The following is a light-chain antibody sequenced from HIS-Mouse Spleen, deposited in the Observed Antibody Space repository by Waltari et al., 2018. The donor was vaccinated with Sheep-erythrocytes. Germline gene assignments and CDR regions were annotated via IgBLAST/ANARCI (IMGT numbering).Light chain of an antibody. CDR3: CSYAGSYNHV. V-gene: IGLV2-11*02. Sequence: QSALPQPRSVSGSPGQSVPISCTGTRSDGGGYNFVSWYQQHPGKAPKLMIYDVSTRPSGVPDRFSGSKSGNTASLTISGLQAEDEADYYCCSYAGSYNHVFATGTKVTVL. CDR1: RSDGGGYNF. CDR2: DVS. J-gene: IGLJ1*01.